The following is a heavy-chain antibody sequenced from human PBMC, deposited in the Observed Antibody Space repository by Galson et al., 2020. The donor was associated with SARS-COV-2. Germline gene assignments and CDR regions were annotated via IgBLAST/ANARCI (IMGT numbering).Heavy chain of an antibody. J-gene: IGHJ4*02. CDR2: IYHSGYT. Sequence: SETLSLTCAVSGYSISSGYYWGWIRQPPGKGLEWIATIYHSGYTYYNPSLKSRVTISVVRSKNQFSLKLNSVTAADTAVYYCARQAYSVPGYFDYWGQGTLVTVSS. CDR1: GYSISSGYY. CDR3: ARQAYSVPGYFDY. V-gene: IGHV4-38-2*01. D-gene: IGHD1-26*01.